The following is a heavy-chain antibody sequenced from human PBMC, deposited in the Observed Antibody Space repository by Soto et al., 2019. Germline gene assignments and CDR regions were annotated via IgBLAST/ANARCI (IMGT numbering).Heavy chain of an antibody. CDR2: IWYDGSSQ. CDR1: GFTFSSYG. V-gene: IGHV3-33*01. D-gene: IGHD2-15*01. Sequence: QVQLVESGGGVVQPGRSLRLSCAASGFTFSSYGLHWVRQAPGRGLEWVAVIWYDGSSQYYADSVKGRFTISRDNSKNTLYLQMNSLRAEDTAVYCGARDRGSGSGGGMDVWGPGTTVTVS. CDR3: ARDRGSGSGGGMDV. J-gene: IGHJ6*02.